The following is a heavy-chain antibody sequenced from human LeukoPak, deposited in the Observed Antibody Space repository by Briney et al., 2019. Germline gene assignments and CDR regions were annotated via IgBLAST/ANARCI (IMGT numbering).Heavy chain of an antibody. CDR2: IYHSGST. V-gene: IGHV4-30-4*08. CDR3: ARDGGYSYGSPFDY. J-gene: IGHJ4*02. Sequence: SQTPSLTCTVSGGSISSGDYYWSWIRQPPGKGLEWIGYIYHSGSTYYNPSPKSRVTISVDTSKNQFSLKLSSVTAADTAVYYCARDGGYSYGSPFDYWGQGTLVTVSS. CDR1: GGSISSGDYY. D-gene: IGHD5-18*01.